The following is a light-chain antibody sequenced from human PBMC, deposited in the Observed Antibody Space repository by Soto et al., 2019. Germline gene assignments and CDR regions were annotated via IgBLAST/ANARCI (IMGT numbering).Light chain of an antibody. Sequence: QSVLTQPPSVSGAPGQRVTISCTGSSSNIGAGYDVHWYQQLPGTAPKLLIYGNSNRPSGVPDRFSGSKSGTSASLAITGLQAEDEADYDRQSYHSSLSGPVVFRGATQLTVL. CDR3: QSYHSSLSGPVV. J-gene: IGLJ2*01. CDR1: SSNIGAGYD. V-gene: IGLV1-40*01. CDR2: GNS.